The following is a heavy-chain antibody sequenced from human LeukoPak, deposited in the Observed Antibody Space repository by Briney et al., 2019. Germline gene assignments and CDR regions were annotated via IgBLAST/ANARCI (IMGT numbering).Heavy chain of an antibody. J-gene: IGHJ4*02. Sequence: SLTLSLTCAISGDSVSSDSAAWNWIRQSPSRGLEWLGRTFYRSKWLHDYAVSVKSRITINPDTSKNQFSLQLNSVTPEDTAVYYCARDSKRTFDYWGQGTLVTVSS. V-gene: IGHV6-1*01. CDR2: TFYRSKWLH. D-gene: IGHD4-11*01. CDR3: ARDSKRTFDY. CDR1: GDSVSSDSAA.